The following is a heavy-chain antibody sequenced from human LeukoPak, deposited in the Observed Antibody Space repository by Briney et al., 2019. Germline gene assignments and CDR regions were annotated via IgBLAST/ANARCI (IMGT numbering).Heavy chain of an antibody. CDR2: IIPIFGTA. CDR3: ASSLPEDYMDV. J-gene: IGHJ6*03. V-gene: IGHV1-69*13. CDR1: GYTFTSYG. Sequence: GASVKVSCKASGYTFTSYGISWVRQAPGQGLEWMGGIIPIFGTANYAQKFQGRVTITADESTSTAYMELSSLRSEDTAVYYCASSLPEDYMDVWGKGTAVTVSS.